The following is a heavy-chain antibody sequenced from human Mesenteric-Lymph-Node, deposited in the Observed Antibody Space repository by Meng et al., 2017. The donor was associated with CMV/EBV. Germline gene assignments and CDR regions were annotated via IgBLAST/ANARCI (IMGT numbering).Heavy chain of an antibody. V-gene: IGHV1-69*05. CDR2: IIPSFGTV. CDR1: GGTLSSYA. CDR3: ARGVDSSGYYYMTMDY. Sequence: SVKVSCKTSGGTLSSYAISWVRQAPGQGLEWMGGIIPSFGTVNYAQKFQGRVTITTDEPTSTVYMEVSSLRSEDTAVYYCARGVDSSGYYYMTMDYWGQGTQVTVSS. D-gene: IGHD3-22*01. J-gene: IGHJ4*02.